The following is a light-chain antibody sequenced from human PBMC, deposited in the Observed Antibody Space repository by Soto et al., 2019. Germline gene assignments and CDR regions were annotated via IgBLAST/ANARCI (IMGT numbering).Light chain of an antibody. CDR3: QQRSDWIT. J-gene: IGKJ5*01. V-gene: IGKV3-11*01. CDR2: DAS. CDR1: QSVSNS. Sequence: EIVLTQSPATLSLSPGARAPLSCRASQSVSNSLAWFQQKPGQAPRLLIYDASNRATGIPARFSGSGSGTDFTLTISSLEPEDFAVYYCQQRSDWITFGQGTRLEIK.